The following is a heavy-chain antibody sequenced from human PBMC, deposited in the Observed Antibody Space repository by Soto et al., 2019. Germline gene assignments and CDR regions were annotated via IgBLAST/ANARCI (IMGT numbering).Heavy chain of an antibody. Sequence: PGGSLRLSWAASGFPFSSYGMHWVRQAPGKGLEWVALISYDGSNKYYADSVKGRFTVSRDNSKNTLYLQMNSLRAEDTAVYYCAKVAQGEPLISDYGMDVRGQVPTVPVS. CDR2: ISYDGSNK. CDR1: GFPFSSYG. J-gene: IGHJ6*01. CDR3: AKVAQGEPLISDYGMDV. D-gene: IGHD2-21*01. V-gene: IGHV3-30*18.